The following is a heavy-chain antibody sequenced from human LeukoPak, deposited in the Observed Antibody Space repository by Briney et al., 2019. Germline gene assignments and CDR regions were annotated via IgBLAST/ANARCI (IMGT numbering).Heavy chain of an antibody. V-gene: IGHV3-30-3*01. D-gene: IGHD6-13*01. CDR1: GFTFSSYA. CDR3: ARDISSWPGGGFDY. Sequence: PGRSLRLSCAASGFTFSSYAMHWVRQAPGKGLEWVAVISYDGSNKYYADSVKGRFTISRDNSKNTLYLQMNSLRAEDTAVYYCARDISSWPGGGFDYWGQGTLVTVSS. J-gene: IGHJ4*02. CDR2: ISYDGSNK.